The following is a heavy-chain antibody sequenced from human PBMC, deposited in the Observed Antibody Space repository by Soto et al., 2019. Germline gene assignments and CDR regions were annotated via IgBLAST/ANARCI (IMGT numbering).Heavy chain of an antibody. CDR3: ARDRAGYCSSTSCFGDWFDP. Sequence: PSETLSLAGTVSCGSISSYYWIWIRQPPGKGRDWIGYIYYSGSTNYNPSLKSRVTISVDTSKNQFSLKLSSVTAADTAVYYCARDRAGYCSSTSCFGDWFDPWGQGTLVTVSS. J-gene: IGHJ5*02. CDR1: CGSISSYY. V-gene: IGHV4-59*01. D-gene: IGHD2-2*01. CDR2: IYYSGST.